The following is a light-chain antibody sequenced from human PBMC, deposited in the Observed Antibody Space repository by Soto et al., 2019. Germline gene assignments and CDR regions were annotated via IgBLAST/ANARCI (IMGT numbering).Light chain of an antibody. V-gene: IGKV1D-12*01. CDR1: QGINNW. CDR2: TTS. CDR3: QQANNFPLT. J-gene: IGKJ4*01. Sequence: DLQMTQSPSSVSASVGDRVTITCRASQGINNWLAWYQQKPRKAPKLLIYTTSSLQSGVPSRFSGSGSGTDFTLTITSLQPEDVATYYCQQANNFPLTFGGGTKVEIK.